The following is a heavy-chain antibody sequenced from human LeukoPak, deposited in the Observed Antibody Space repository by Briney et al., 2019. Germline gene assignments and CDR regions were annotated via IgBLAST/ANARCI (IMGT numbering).Heavy chain of an antibody. Sequence: SETLSLTCTVSGGSISSSSWSWIRQPPGKGLEWIGYLYYSGSTNYNPSLKSRVTISVDTSKNQFSLKLSSVTAADTAVYYCARATMQLATIIDYWGQGTLVTVSS. D-gene: IGHD5-12*01. CDR3: ARATMQLATIIDY. V-gene: IGHV4-59*12. CDR2: LYYSGST. J-gene: IGHJ4*02. CDR1: GGSISSSS.